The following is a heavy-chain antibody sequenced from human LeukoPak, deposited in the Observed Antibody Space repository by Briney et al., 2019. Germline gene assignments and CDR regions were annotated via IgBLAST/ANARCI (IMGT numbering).Heavy chain of an antibody. J-gene: IGHJ5*02. CDR1: GGSISSYY. CDR2: IYYSGST. Sequence: SETLSLTCTVSGGSISSYYWSWLRQPPGKGLEWIGYIYYSGSTNYNPSLKSRVTISVDTSKNQFSLKLSSVTAADTAVYYCARQPYYYGNWFDPWGQGTLVTVSS. V-gene: IGHV4-59*08. D-gene: IGHD3-22*01. CDR3: ARQPYYYGNWFDP.